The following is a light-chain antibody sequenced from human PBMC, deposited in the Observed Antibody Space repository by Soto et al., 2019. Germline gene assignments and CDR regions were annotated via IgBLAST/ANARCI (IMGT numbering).Light chain of an antibody. CDR2: DVS. CDR3: CSYAGSYTFEV. Sequence: QSVLTQPRSVSGSPGQSVTISCTGTSSDFGGYNYVSWYQQHPGKAPKLMIYDVSKRPSGVPDRFSGSKSGSTASLTISGLQAEDEADYYCCSYAGSYTFEVFGTGTKVTVL. J-gene: IGLJ1*01. V-gene: IGLV2-11*01. CDR1: SSDFGGYNY.